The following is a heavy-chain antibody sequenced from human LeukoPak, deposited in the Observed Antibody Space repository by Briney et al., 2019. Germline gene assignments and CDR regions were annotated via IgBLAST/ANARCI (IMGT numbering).Heavy chain of an antibody. Sequence: GGSLRLSCAASGFTVSSNYMSWVRQAPGKGLEWVSVIYSGGSTYYADSVKGRFTISRDNSKNTLYLQMNSLRAEDTAVYYCARDNCSGGSCYGWFDPWGQGTLVTVSS. CDR1: GFTVSSNY. D-gene: IGHD2-15*01. V-gene: IGHV3-53*05. CDR3: ARDNCSGGSCYGWFDP. CDR2: IYSGGST. J-gene: IGHJ5*02.